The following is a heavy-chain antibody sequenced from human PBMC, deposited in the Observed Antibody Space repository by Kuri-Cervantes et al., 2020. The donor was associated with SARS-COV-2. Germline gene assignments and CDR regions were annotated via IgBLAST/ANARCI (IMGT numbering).Heavy chain of an antibody. CDR2: IYHGRST. CDR1: GGSISSSSYY. Sequence: SETLSLTCTVSGGSISSSSYYWGWIRQPPGKGLEWIGSIYHGRSTYYNPSPKSRVTISVDTSKNQFSLKLSSVTAADTAVYSCARRLKDGPPDYWGQGTLVTVSS. V-gene: IGHV4-39*07. CDR3: ARRLKDGPPDY. J-gene: IGHJ4*02.